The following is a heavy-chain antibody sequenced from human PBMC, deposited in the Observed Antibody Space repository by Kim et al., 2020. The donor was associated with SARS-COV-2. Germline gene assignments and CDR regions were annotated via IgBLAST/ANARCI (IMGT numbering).Heavy chain of an antibody. J-gene: IGHJ5*02. CDR1: GGTFSSYA. CDR2: IIPIFGTA. Sequence: SVKVSCKASGGTFSSYAISWVRQAPGQGLEWMGGIIPIFGTANYAQKFQGRVTITADESASTAYMELSSLRSEDTAVYYCARDRGAAYDFWSGYYTGLGGSWFDPWGQGTLVTVSS. CDR3: ARDRGAAYDFWSGYYTGLGGSWFDP. V-gene: IGHV1-69*13. D-gene: IGHD3-3*01.